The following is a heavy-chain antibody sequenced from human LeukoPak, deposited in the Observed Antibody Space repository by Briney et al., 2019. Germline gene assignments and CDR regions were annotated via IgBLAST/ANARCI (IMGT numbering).Heavy chain of an antibody. D-gene: IGHD2-15*01. CDR3: ARGLRVVNY. J-gene: IGHJ4*02. Sequence: PSETLSLTCAVHGGSFSGYYWSWIRQPPGKGLEWIGEINHSGSTNYNPSLKSRVTISVDTSKNQFSLKLSSVTAADTAAYYCARGLRVVNYWGQGTLVTVSS. V-gene: IGHV4-34*01. CDR2: INHSGST. CDR1: GGSFSGYY.